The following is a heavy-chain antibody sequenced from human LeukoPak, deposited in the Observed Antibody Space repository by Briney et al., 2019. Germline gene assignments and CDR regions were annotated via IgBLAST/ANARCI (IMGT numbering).Heavy chain of an antibody. V-gene: IGHV1-2*02. CDR2: ITPNSGGT. D-gene: IGHD4-11*01. CDR3: ARGIMSTVTWIDY. CDR1: GYTFTTYS. Sequence: ASVKVSCKASGYTFTTYSIHWVRQAPGQGLEWMGWITPNSGGTNYAQKFQGRVTMTRDTSIGTAYMEVSSLKSDDTAVYYCARGIMSTVTWIDYWGQGTLVTVSS. J-gene: IGHJ4*02.